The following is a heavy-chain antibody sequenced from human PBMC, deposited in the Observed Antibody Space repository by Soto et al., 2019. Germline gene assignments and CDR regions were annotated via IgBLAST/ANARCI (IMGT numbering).Heavy chain of an antibody. CDR3: AREKYYYDSSGYYYYYYGMDV. D-gene: IGHD3-22*01. CDR1: GGSVSSGSYY. J-gene: IGHJ6*02. V-gene: IGHV4-61*01. Sequence: SETLSLTCTVSGGSVSSGSYYWSWIRQPPGKGLEWIGYIYYSGSTNYNPSLKSRVTISVDTSKNQFSLKLSSVTAADTAVYYCAREKYYYDSSGYYYYYYGMDVWGQGTTVTVYS. CDR2: IYYSGST.